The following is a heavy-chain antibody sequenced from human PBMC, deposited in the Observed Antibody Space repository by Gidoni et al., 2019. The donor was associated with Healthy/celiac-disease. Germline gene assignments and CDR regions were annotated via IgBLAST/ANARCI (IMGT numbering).Heavy chain of an antibody. V-gene: IGHV4-59*08. CDR2: IYYSGST. CDR1: GGSISSYY. J-gene: IGHJ4*02. D-gene: IGHD5-18*01. Sequence: QVQLQESGPGLVKPSETLSLTCTVSGGSISSYYWSWIRQPPGKGLEWIGYIYYSGSTNYNPSLKSRVTISVDTSKNQFSLKLSSVTAADTAVYYCARLGSLVDTAMEVWGQGTLVTVSS. CDR3: ARLGSLVDTAMEV.